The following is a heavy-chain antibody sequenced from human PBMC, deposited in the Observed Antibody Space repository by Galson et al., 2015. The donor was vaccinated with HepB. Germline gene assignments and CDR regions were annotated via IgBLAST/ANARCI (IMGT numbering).Heavy chain of an antibody. CDR1: GFTFSSYG. CDR2: ISYDGSNK. CDR3: ARDYYDSSGYYRDNGAFDY. D-gene: IGHD3-22*01. J-gene: IGHJ4*02. Sequence: SLRLSCAASGFTFSSYGMHWVRQAPGKGLEWVAVISYDGSNKYYADSVKGRFTISRDNSKNTLYLQMNSLRAEDTAVYYCARDYYDSSGYYRDNGAFDYWGQGTLVTVSS. V-gene: IGHV3-30*03.